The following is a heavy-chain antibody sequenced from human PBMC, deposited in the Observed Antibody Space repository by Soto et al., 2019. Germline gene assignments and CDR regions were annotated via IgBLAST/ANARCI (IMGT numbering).Heavy chain of an antibody. CDR1: GFTFSSYW. V-gene: IGHV3-7*01. J-gene: IGHJ4*02. D-gene: IGHD6-13*01. CDR2: IKQDGSEK. Sequence: GESLKISCAASGFTFSSYWMSWVRQAPGKGLEWVANIKQDGSEKYYVDSVKGRFTISRDNAKNSLYLQMNSLRAEDTAVYYCARVPQQLAYYFDYWGQGTLVTVSS. CDR3: ARVPQQLAYYFDY.